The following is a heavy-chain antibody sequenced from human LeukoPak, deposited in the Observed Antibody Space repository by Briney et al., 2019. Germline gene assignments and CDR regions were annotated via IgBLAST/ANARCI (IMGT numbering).Heavy chain of an antibody. Sequence: GGSLRLSCAASGFTFSSYAMHWVRQAPGKGLEWVANIKYDGSEMYYVDSVKGRFTISRDNAKSSLFLQMNSLRAEDTAVYYCARGSYDLWGQGTLVTVSS. CDR1: GFTFSSYA. V-gene: IGHV3-7*01. J-gene: IGHJ5*02. D-gene: IGHD3-10*01. CDR2: IKYDGSEM. CDR3: ARGSYDL.